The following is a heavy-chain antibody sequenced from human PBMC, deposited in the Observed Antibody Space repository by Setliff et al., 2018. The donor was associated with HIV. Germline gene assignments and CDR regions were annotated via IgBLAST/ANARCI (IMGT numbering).Heavy chain of an antibody. CDR1: GGSISSYY. J-gene: IGHJ6*02. D-gene: IGHD6-19*01. Sequence: PSETLSLTCTVSGGSISSYYWSWIRQPAGKGLEWIGRIYTSGSTNYNPSLKSRVTMSVDTSKNQFSLKLSSVTAADTAVYYCAKTYSSGWCPPCYYYYYGMDVWGQGTTVTVSS. CDR2: IYTSGST. V-gene: IGHV4-4*07. CDR3: AKTYSSGWCPPCYYYYYGMDV.